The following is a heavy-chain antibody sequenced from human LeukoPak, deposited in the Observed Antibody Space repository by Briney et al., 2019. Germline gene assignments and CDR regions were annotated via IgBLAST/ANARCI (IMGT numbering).Heavy chain of an antibody. J-gene: IGHJ3*02. CDR3: ARVSVYDFWSGYYKHRGAFDI. CDR2: IYYSGST. Sequence: PSDTLSLTCTVSGGSISSYYWSWIRQPPGKGLEWIGYIYYSGSTNYNPSLTSRVTISVDPSKNQFSLKLSSVTAADTAVYYCARVSVYDFWSGYYKHRGAFDIWGQGTMVTVSS. D-gene: IGHD3-3*01. CDR1: GGSISSYY. V-gene: IGHV4-59*07.